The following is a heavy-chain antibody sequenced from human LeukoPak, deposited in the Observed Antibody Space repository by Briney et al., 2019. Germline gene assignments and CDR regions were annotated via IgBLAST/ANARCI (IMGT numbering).Heavy chain of an antibody. CDR1: GGSISSGSYY. CDR2: IYTSGST. Sequence: SETLSLTCTVSGGSISSGSYYWSWIRQPAGKGLEWIGRIYTSGSTNYNPSLKSRVTISVDTSKNQFSLNLSSVTAADTAVYYCARGRPYYYDSTGYYPLFDYWDQGAPVTVSS. CDR3: ARGRPYYYDSTGYYPLFDY. V-gene: IGHV4-61*02. D-gene: IGHD3-22*01. J-gene: IGHJ4*02.